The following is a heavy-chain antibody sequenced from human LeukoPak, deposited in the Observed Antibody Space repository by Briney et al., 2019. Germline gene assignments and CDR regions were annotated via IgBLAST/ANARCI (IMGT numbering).Heavy chain of an antibody. Sequence: GGSLRLSCAASGFTFSSSAMTWVRQAPGKGLEWVSSISGSGDKTYYADSVKGRFTISRDISKNTLFLQMNSLRAEDTAVYYCAKARIVVPAANDYWGQGTLVTVSS. D-gene: IGHD2-2*01. CDR1: GFTFSSSA. J-gene: IGHJ4*02. CDR3: AKARIVVPAANDY. V-gene: IGHV3-23*01. CDR2: ISGSGDKT.